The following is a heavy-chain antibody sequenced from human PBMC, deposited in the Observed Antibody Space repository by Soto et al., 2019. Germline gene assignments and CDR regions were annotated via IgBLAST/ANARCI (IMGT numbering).Heavy chain of an antibody. CDR1: GFTFSDHY. D-gene: IGHD3-3*01. J-gene: IGHJ6*02. CDR3: RPSFWSGYSYGMDV. Sequence: EVHLVESGGGLVQPGGSLSLSCAASGFTFSDHYMDWVRQAPGKGLEWVGRTRNKAYTYTTEYAASVKGRFTISKDDSKNSLYLQMNTLKTEDTAVYYCRPSFWSGYSYGMDVWGQGTTVTVSS. V-gene: IGHV3-72*01. CDR2: TRNKAYTYTT.